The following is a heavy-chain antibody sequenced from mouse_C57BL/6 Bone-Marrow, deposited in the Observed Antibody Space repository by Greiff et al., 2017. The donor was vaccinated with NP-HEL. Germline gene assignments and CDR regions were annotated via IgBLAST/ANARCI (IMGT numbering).Heavy chain of an antibody. CDR3: ARQGSYYDYDGFAY. D-gene: IGHD2-4*01. CDR2: ISSGGSYT. V-gene: IGHV5-6*01. J-gene: IGHJ3*01. CDR1: GFTFSSYG. Sequence: EVQGVESGGDLVKPGGSLKLSCAASGFTFSSYGMSWVRQTPDKRLEWVATISSGGSYTYYPDSVKGRFTISRDNAKNTLYLQMSSLKSEDTAMYYCARQGSYYDYDGFAYWGQGTLVTVSA.